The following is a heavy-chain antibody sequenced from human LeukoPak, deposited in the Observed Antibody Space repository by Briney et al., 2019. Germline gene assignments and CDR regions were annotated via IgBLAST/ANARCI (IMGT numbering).Heavy chain of an antibody. Sequence: PGGSLRLSCTASGFTFSTYWMTWVRQAPGKELEWVANIKEDGSEKGYADSVKGRFTISRENAKNSLYLQMNSLRVDDTAVYYCERNSGWYRVDYWGQGTLVTVPS. V-gene: IGHV3-7*01. CDR1: GFTFSTYW. J-gene: IGHJ4*02. CDR3: ERNSGWYRVDY. CDR2: IKEDGSEK. D-gene: IGHD6-19*01.